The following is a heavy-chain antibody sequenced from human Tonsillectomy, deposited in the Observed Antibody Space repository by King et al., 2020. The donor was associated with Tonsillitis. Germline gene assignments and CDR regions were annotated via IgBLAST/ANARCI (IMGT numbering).Heavy chain of an antibody. CDR2: INQSGST. V-gene: IGHV4-34*01. Sequence: VQLQQWGAGLLKPSETLSLTCAVYGGSFSGHYWNWIRQPPGKGLEWIGEINQSGSTKYNTSLKSRVTISEDTSKKQFSLKLTSVTAADTGVYYCVRVYDFWSGYYYSYMDVWGKGTTVTVSS. CDR1: GGSFSGHY. CDR3: VRVYDFWSGYYYSYMDV. J-gene: IGHJ6*03. D-gene: IGHD3-3*01.